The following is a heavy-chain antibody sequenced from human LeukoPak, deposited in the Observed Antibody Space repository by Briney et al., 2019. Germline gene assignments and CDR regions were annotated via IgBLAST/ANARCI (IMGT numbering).Heavy chain of an antibody. CDR3: ARRRLTYSSSSGRSRYYFDS. CDR1: GSTFTTYW. CDR2: IYPGDSDA. J-gene: IGHJ4*02. V-gene: IGHV5-51*01. D-gene: IGHD6-6*01. Sequence: GESLKISCKGSGSTFTTYWIGWVRQMPGKGLEWMGIIYPGDSDARYSPSFQGQVTISADKSISTAYLQWSSLKASDTARYYWARRRLTYSSSSGRSRYYFDSWGQGTLVTVSS.